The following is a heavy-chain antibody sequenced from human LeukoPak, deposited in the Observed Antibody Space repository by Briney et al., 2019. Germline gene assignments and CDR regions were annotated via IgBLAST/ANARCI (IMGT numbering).Heavy chain of an antibody. CDR1: GFTFSDYY. Sequence: PGGSLRLSCAASGFTFSDYYMSWIRQAPGKGLEWVSYISSSSSNRNYADSVEGRFTISRDNAKNSLYLQMNSLRAEDTAVYYCARGGDYGDVTDYWGQGTLVTVSS. V-gene: IGHV3-11*05. J-gene: IGHJ4*02. D-gene: IGHD4-17*01. CDR3: ARGGDYGDVTDY. CDR2: ISSSSSNR.